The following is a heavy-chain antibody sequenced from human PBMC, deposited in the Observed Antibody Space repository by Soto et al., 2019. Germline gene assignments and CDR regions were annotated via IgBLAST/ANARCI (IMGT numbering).Heavy chain of an antibody. V-gene: IGHV3-48*03. CDR1: GFTFSRYE. Sequence: GGSLRLSCAASGFTFSRYEMNWVRQAPGKGLEWVSYISSSGSTIYYAHAVKGRFTISRDNAKNSPYLQMNSLRTEDTAVYYCAIDLGDTDYYYGMDVWGQGTTVTVSS. CDR3: AIDLGDTDYYYGMDV. CDR2: ISSSGSTI. D-gene: IGHD2-8*02. J-gene: IGHJ6*02.